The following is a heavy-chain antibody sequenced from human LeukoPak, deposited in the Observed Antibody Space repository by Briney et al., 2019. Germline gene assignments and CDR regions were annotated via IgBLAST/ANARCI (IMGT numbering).Heavy chain of an antibody. D-gene: IGHD6-19*01. CDR2: IYYSGST. Sequence: PSETLSLTCTVSGGSISSYYWSWIRQPPGKGLEWIGYIYYSGSTNYNPFLKSRVTISVDTSKNQFSLKLSSVTAADTAVYYCARAVADAFDIWGQGTMVTVSS. CDR1: GGSISSYY. V-gene: IGHV4-59*08. CDR3: ARAVADAFDI. J-gene: IGHJ3*02.